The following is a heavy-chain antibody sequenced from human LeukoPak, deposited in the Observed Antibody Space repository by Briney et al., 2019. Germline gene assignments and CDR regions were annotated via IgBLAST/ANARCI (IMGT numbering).Heavy chain of an antibody. CDR2: IIPIFGTA. CDR3: ARDAYVGATTPENYYGMDV. Sequence: GASVTVSFKASGGTFSSYATSWVRQAPGQGLEWMGGIIPIFGTANHAQKFQGRVTITADESTSTAYMELSSLRSEDTAVYYCARDAYVGATTPENYYGMDVWGQGTTVTVSS. CDR1: GGTFSSYA. V-gene: IGHV1-69*13. D-gene: IGHD1-26*01. J-gene: IGHJ6*02.